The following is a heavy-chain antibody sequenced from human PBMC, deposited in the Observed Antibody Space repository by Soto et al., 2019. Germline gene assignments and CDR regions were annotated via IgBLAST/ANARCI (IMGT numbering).Heavy chain of an antibody. CDR3: ATQGFYRMGV. J-gene: IGHJ6*02. Sequence: SETLSLSYAVSGDSITVDNWWSWVRQPPGKGLEWIGEIHHSGATNYNPSLKSRVTISVDKSKNQFSLKLNSVTAADTAMFYCATQGFYRMGVWGRGTTVT. CDR2: IHHSGAT. CDR1: GDSITVDNW. V-gene: IGHV4-4*02.